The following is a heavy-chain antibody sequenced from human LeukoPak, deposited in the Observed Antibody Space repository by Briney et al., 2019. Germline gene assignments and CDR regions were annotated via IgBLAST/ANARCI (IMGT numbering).Heavy chain of an antibody. CDR3: ARVGSSGYYYSS. V-gene: IGHV3-64*01. CDR1: GFTFSSYA. D-gene: IGHD3-22*01. Sequence: GGSLRLSCAASGFTFSSYAMHWVRQAPGKGLEYVSAISSNGGSTYYANSVKGRFTISRDNSKNTLYLQMGSLRAEDMAVYYCARVGSSGYYYSSWGQGTLVTVSS. CDR2: ISSNGGST. J-gene: IGHJ4*02.